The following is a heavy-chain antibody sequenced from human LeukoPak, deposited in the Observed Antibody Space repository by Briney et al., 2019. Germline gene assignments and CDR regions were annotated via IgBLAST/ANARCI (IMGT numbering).Heavy chain of an antibody. J-gene: IGHJ4*02. CDR1: GFTFYDYA. CDR3: ARGNYRSPQTMFDS. D-gene: IGHD6-13*01. Sequence: GGSLRLSCAASGFTFYDYAMHWLRQVPGKGLEWISLITWGDGDPYYADSVQGRFSISRDNTRDSLYLQMSSLRPEDTAFYFCARGNYRSPQTMFDSWGPGTLVTVSS. V-gene: IGHV3-43D*03. CDR2: ITWGDGDP.